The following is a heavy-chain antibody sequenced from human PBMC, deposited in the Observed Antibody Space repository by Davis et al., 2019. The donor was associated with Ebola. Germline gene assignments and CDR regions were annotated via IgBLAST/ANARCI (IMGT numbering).Heavy chain of an antibody. D-gene: IGHD6-6*01. CDR2: IYYSGST. CDR1: GGSISSYY. J-gene: IGHJ4*02. V-gene: IGHV4-59*01. CDR3: ARGYGSSSVY. Sequence: MPGGSLRLSCTVSGGSISSYYWSWIRQPPGKGLEWIGYIYYSGSTNYNPSLKSRVTISVDTSKNQFSLKLSSVTAADTAVYYCARGYGSSSVYWGQGTLVTVSS.